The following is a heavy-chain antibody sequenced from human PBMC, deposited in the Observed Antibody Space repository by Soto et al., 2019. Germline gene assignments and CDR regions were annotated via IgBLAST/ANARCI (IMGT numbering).Heavy chain of an antibody. V-gene: IGHV3-23*01. CDR2: VSGSGGTT. J-gene: IGHJ5*02. CDR3: AGCTVDTIVTSGWCHYLDP. D-gene: IGHD6-19*01. CDR1: GFTFSSSA. Sequence: EVQLLDSGGGLVQPGGSLRLSCAASGFTFSSSAMSWVRQAPGKGLEWVSAVSGSGGTTYYADSVRGRFTISRDNSKNTLYLHMNSLRAEDTAIYFRAGCTVDTIVTSGWCHYLDPWGQGTLVTVSS.